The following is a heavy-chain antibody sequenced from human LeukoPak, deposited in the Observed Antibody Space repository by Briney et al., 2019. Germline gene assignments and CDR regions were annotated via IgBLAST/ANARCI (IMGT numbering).Heavy chain of an antibody. CDR2: INPSGGST. J-gene: IGHJ4*02. Sequence: ASVKVSCKASGYTLTSYYMHWVRQPPGQGLEWMGIINPSGGSTSYAQKFQGRVTMTRDMSTSTVYMELSSLRSEDTAVYYCARARSNYYPDYWGQGTLVTVSS. CDR1: GYTLTSYY. D-gene: IGHD4/OR15-4a*01. V-gene: IGHV1-46*01. CDR3: ARARSNYYPDY.